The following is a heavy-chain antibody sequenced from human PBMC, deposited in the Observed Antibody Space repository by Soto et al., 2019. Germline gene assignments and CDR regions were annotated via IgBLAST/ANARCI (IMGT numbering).Heavy chain of an antibody. D-gene: IGHD6-19*01. J-gene: IGHJ4*02. CDR2: ISWNSGSI. V-gene: IGHV3-9*01. CDR1: GFSFDDYA. CDR3: AKVGDSSGWQGDYFDY. Sequence: EVQLVESGGGLVQPGRSLRLSCAASGFSFDDYAMHWVRQAPGKGLEWVSGISWNSGSIGYADSVKGRFTISRDNAKNSLYLQMNSLRAEHTALYYCAKVGDSSGWQGDYFDYWGQGTLVTVSS.